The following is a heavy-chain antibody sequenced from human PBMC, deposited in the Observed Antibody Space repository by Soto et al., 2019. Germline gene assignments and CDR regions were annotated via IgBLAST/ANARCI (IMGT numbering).Heavy chain of an antibody. Sequence: GGSLRLSCAASGFTVSSNYMSWVRQAPGKGLEWVSVIYSGGSTYYADSVKGRFTISRDNSKNTLYLQMNSLRAEDTAVYYCARDVSSGSVPHDAFDIWGQGTMVTVSS. V-gene: IGHV3-53*01. CDR3: ARDVSSGSVPHDAFDI. D-gene: IGHD3-10*01. J-gene: IGHJ3*02. CDR1: GFTVSSNY. CDR2: IYSGGST.